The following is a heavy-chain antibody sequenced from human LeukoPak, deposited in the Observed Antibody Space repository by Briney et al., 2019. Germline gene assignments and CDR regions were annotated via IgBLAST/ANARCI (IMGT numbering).Heavy chain of an antibody. Sequence: SGPTLVNPTQTLTLTCTFSGFSLSTSGMCVSWIRQPPGKALEWLARIDWDDDKYYSTSLKTRLTISKDTSKNQVVLTMTNMDPVDTATYYCARWDRYGDYFDYWGQGTLVTVSS. CDR1: GFSLSTSGMC. D-gene: IGHD4-17*01. CDR2: IDWDDDK. V-gene: IGHV2-70*11. J-gene: IGHJ4*02. CDR3: ARWDRYGDYFDY.